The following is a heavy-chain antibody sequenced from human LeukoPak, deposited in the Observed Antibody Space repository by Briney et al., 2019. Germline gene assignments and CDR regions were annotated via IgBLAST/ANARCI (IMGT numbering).Heavy chain of an antibody. V-gene: IGHV3-21*01. CDR3: GRVGMQFSYYYYGMDV. Sequence: GGSLRLSCAASGFTFSSYSMNWVRQAPGKGLEWVSSISSSSSYIYYADSVKGRFTISRDNAKNSLYLQMNSLRAEDTAVYYCGRVGMQFSYYYYGMDVWGQGTRVTVSS. D-gene: IGHD3-10*01. J-gene: IGHJ6*02. CDR2: ISSSSSYI. CDR1: GFTFSSYS.